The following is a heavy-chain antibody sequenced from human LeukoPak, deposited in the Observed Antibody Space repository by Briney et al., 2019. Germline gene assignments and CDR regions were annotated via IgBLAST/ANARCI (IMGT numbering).Heavy chain of an antibody. J-gene: IGHJ4*02. CDR2: INPNSGGT. D-gene: IGHD1-26*01. CDR3: ASRRAGQESGMYY. V-gene: IGHV1-2*02. CDR1: GYTFTGYY. Sequence: GASVKVSCKASGYTFTGYYMHWVRQAPGQGLEWMGWINPNSGGTNYAQKFQGRVTMTRDTSISTAYMELSSLRSEDTAVYYCASRRAGQESGMYYWGQGTLVTVSS.